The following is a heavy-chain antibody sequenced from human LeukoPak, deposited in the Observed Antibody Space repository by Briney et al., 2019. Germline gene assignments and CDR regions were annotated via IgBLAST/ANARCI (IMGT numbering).Heavy chain of an antibody. Sequence: GGSLRLSCSASGFTFSSYGMHWVRQAPGKGLDWVAVISYDGSNKYYADSVKGRFTISRDNSKNTLFLQMNSLRAEDTAVYYCAKGSNRGVATIDYWGQGTLVTVSS. CDR3: AKGSNRGVATIDY. J-gene: IGHJ4*02. CDR2: ISYDGSNK. V-gene: IGHV3-30*18. D-gene: IGHD5-12*01. CDR1: GFTFSSYG.